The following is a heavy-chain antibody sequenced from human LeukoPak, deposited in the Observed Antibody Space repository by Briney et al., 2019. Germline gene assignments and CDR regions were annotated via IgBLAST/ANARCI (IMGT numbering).Heavy chain of an antibody. CDR1: GYTFTGYA. CDR3: TRDLTISGPVGI. CDR2: IDPNSGGT. V-gene: IGHV1-2*06. Sequence: GASVKVSCKASGYTFTGYAMHWVRQAPGQGLEWVGRIDPNSGGTNYAQDFQGRVTITRDTSINTAYMELSRLRSDDTAKYNCTRDLTISGPVGIWGQGTLVTVSA. J-gene: IGHJ4*02. D-gene: IGHD3-9*01.